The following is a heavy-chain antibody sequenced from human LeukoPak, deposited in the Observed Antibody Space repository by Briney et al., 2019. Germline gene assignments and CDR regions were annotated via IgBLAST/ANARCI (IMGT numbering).Heavy chain of an antibody. V-gene: IGHV3-23*01. CDR1: GFTFSSYA. J-gene: IGHJ4*02. CDR2: ISGSGGST. Sequence: QAGGSLRLSCAASGFTFSSYAMSWVRQAPGKGLEWVSAISGSGGSTYYADSVKGRFTISRDNSRNTLYLQMNSLRAEDTAVYYCAKVSSSWYYFDYWGQGTLVTVSS. D-gene: IGHD6-13*01. CDR3: AKVSSSWYYFDY.